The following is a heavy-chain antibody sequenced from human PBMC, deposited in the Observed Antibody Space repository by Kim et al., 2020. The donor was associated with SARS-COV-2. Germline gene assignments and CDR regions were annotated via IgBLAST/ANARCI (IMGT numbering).Heavy chain of an antibody. J-gene: IGHJ5*02. V-gene: IGHV3-30*18. CDR1: GFTFSSYG. CDR2: ISYDGSNK. Sequence: GGSLRLSCAVSGFTFSSYGMHWVRQAPGKGLEWVAVISYDGSNKYYADSVKGRFTISRDNSKNTLYLQMNSLRAEDTAVYYCAKDSGSSNWFDPWGQGTLVTVSS. D-gene: IGHD1-26*01. CDR3: AKDSGSSNWFDP.